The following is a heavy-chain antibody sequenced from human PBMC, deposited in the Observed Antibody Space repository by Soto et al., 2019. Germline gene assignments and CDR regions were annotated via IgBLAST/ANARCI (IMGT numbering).Heavy chain of an antibody. CDR2: IYYSGST. V-gene: IGHV4-30-4*01. D-gene: IGHD3-22*01. Sequence: PSETLSLTCTVSGGSISSGDYYWSWIRQPPGKGLEWIRYIYYSGSTYYNPSLKSRVTISVDTSKNQFSLKLSSVTAADTAVYYCAGGFYDSSGYKRSFDYWGQGTLVTVSS. CDR1: GGSISSGDYY. CDR3: AGGFYDSSGYKRSFDY. J-gene: IGHJ4*02.